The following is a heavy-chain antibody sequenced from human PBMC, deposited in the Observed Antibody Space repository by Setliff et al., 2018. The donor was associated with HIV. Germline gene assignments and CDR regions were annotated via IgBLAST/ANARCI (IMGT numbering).Heavy chain of an antibody. CDR2: IYYSGST. CDR3: ARLPDINSWPFDY. J-gene: IGHJ4*02. Sequence: SETLSLTCTVSGGSISSDYWSWIRQPPGKGLEWIGYIYYSGSTNYNPSLKSRVTISVATSKNQFSLKLNSVTTADTAVYYCARLPDINSWPFDYWARGTLVTVSS. D-gene: IGHD6-13*01. V-gene: IGHV4-59*01. CDR1: GGSISSDY.